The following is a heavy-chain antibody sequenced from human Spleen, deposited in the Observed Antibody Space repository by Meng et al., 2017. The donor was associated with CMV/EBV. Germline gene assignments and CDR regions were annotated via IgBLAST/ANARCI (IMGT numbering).Heavy chain of an antibody. J-gene: IGHJ2*01. V-gene: IGHV1-2*02. CDR2: INPDSGVT. D-gene: IGHD3-3*01. CDR1: GYTFTCYY. CDR3: ARTYDLKGWFFDL. Sequence: ASVKVSCKASGYTFTCYYLHWVRQAPGQRIEWMGWINPDSGVTDYAQRFQGRVTMTRDTSTTTGNMQLTRLTSEDTAVYYCARTYDLKGWFFDLWGRGTLVTVSS.